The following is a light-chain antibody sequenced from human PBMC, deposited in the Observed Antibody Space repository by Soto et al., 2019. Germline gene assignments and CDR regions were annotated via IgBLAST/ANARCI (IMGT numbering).Light chain of an antibody. CDR3: ISYTSRNTYV. V-gene: IGLV2-14*01. CDR1: SSDVGGYNY. Sequence: QSALTQPASVSGSPGQSITISCIGTSSDVGGYNYVSWYQQHPGKAPKLMIYDVSNRPSGVSNRFSGSKSGNTASLTISGLQAEDEADYYCISYTSRNTYVFGTGTKLTVL. J-gene: IGLJ1*01. CDR2: DVS.